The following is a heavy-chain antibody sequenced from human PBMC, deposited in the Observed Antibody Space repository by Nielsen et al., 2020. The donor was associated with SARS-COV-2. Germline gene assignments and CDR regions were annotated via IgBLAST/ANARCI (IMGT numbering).Heavy chain of an antibody. CDR2: INAGNGNT. D-gene: IGHD3-22*01. CDR3: ARGVDTAMAATGYYDSSGYLYHLGY. Sequence: ASVKVSCKASGYTFTSYAMHWVRQAPGQRLEWMGWINAGNGNTKYSQKFQGRVTMTRDTSTSTVYMELSSLRSEDTAVYYCARGVDTAMAATGYYDSSGYLYHLGYWGQGTLVTVSS. CDR1: GYTFTSYA. J-gene: IGHJ4*02. V-gene: IGHV1-3*01.